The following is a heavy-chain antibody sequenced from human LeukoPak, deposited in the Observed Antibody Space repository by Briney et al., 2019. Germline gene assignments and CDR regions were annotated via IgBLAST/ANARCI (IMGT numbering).Heavy chain of an antibody. CDR3: AKNNGGARNHWFDP. J-gene: IGHJ5*02. CDR2: IYYSGST. CDR1: SGSISSYY. Sequence: PSETLSLTCTVSSGSISSYYWSWIRQPPGKGLEWIGYIYYSGSTNYNPFLKSRVTISVDTSKNQFSLKLSSVTAADTAIYYCAKNNGGARNHWFDPWGQGTLVTVSS. V-gene: IGHV4-59*01. D-gene: IGHD1/OR15-1a*01.